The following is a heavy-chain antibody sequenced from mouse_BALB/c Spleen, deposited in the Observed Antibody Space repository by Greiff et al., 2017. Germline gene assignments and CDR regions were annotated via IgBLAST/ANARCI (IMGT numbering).Heavy chain of an antibody. V-gene: IGHV1-7*01. CDR2: INPSTGYT. J-gene: IGHJ4*01. D-gene: IGHD2-14*01. CDR3: ARYPFGYDRGVYYAMDY. Sequence: QVHVKQSGAELAKPGASVKMSCKASGYTFTSYWMHWVKQRPGQGLEWIGYINPSTGYTEYNQKFKDKATLTADKSSSTAYMQLSSLTSEDSAVYYCARYPFGYDRGVYYAMDYWGQGPSVTVSA. CDR1: GYTFTSYW.